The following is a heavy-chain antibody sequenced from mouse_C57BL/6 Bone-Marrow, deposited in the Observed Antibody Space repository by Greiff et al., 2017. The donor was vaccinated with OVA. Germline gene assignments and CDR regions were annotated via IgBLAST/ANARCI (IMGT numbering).Heavy chain of an antibody. CDR2: IYPGSGST. CDR1: GYTFTSYW. CDR3: AREGYDPSRWYFDV. D-gene: IGHD2-2*01. J-gene: IGHJ1*03. V-gene: IGHV1-55*01. Sequence: QVQLQQPGAELVKPGASVKMSCKASGYTFTSYWITWVKQRPGQGLEWIGDIYPGSGSTNYNEKFKSKATLTVDTSSSTAYMQLSSLTSEDSAVYYCAREGYDPSRWYFDVWGTGTTVTVSS.